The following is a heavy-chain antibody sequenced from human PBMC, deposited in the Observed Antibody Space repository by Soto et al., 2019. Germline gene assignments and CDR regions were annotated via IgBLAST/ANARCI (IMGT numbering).Heavy chain of an antibody. V-gene: IGHV3-21*01. CDR1: GFIISSYY. J-gene: IGHJ4*01. Sequence: GGSLRLTWVVPGFIISSYYMNWVRQAPGTGLEWVSSISGGSAYIYYADSVKGRFTISRDNAKNSLYLEMNSLRVEDTAVYYCVRVWRLVVLYGIDDWGQGTLVTVS. D-gene: IGHD2-8*02. CDR3: VRVWRLVVLYGIDD. CDR2: ISGGSAYI.